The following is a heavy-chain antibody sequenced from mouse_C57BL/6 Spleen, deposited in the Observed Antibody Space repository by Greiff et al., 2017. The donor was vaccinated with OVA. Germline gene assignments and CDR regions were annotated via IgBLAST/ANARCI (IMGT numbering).Heavy chain of an antibody. V-gene: IGHV1-53*01. Sequence: QVHVKQPGTELVKPGASVKLSCKASGYTFTSYWMHWVKQRPGQGLEWIGNINPSNGGTNYNEKFKSKATLTVDKSSSTAYMQLSSLTSEDSAVYYCARNGLRRYFDVWGTGTTVTVSS. CDR3: ARNGLRRYFDV. J-gene: IGHJ1*03. D-gene: IGHD2-2*01. CDR1: GYTFTSYW. CDR2: INPSNGGT.